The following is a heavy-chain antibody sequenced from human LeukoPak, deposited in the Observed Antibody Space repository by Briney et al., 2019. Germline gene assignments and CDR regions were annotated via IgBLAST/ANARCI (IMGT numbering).Heavy chain of an antibody. J-gene: IGHJ4*02. D-gene: IGHD3-3*02. Sequence: PSETLSLTCIVSGGSISSSRDYWAWIRQPPGKGLEWIANIYYSGSTYYSPSLKSRVTISVDTSKNQFSLKLISVTAADTAVYYCARLAPYYYFDYWGREPWSPSPQ. CDR1: GGSISSSRDY. V-gene: IGHV4-39*07. CDR3: ARLAPYYYFDY. CDR2: IYYSGST.